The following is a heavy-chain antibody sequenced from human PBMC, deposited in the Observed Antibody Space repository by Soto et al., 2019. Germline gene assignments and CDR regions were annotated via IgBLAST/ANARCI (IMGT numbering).Heavy chain of an antibody. V-gene: IGHV1-69*01. CDR2: IIPMFGTT. CDR3: AGEKSPGAGTH. J-gene: IGHJ4*02. Sequence: QVQLVQSGAEVKKPGSSVKVSCKASGGTLSSYGFSWVRQAPGQGLEGVGGIIPMFGTTQYAQKFMGRVSITADETTTTVYLQRGPRGSEYTAVYYGAGEKSPGAGTHWGKGTLVTVST. D-gene: IGHD3-10*01. CDR1: GGTLSSYG.